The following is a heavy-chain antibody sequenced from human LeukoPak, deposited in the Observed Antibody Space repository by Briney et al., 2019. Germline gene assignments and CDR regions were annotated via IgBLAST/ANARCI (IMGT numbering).Heavy chain of an antibody. V-gene: IGHV3-23*01. D-gene: IGHD6-19*01. CDR3: AKTSYSSGSWYVGGRDYYFDY. CDR2: ISGSGGST. CDR1: GFTFSSYA. Sequence: GSLRLSCAASGFTFSSYAMSWVRQAPGKGLEWVSAISGSGGSTYYADSVKGRFTISRDNSKNTLYLQMNSLRAEDTAVYYCAKTSYSSGSWYVGGRDYYFDYWGQGTLVTVSS. J-gene: IGHJ4*02.